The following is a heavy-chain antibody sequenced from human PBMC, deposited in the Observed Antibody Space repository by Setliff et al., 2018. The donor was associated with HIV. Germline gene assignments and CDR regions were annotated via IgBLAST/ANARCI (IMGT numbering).Heavy chain of an antibody. V-gene: IGHV4-38-2*01. CDR1: GYSISSGYY. D-gene: IGHD3-22*01. CDR2: IYHSGST. Sequence: PSETLSLTCAVSGYSISSGYYWGWIRQPPGKGLEWIGSIYHSGSTYYNPSLKSRVTISVDTSKKQFSLKLSSVTAADTAVYHCARVADSSGYYHLDYWDQGTLVTVSS. J-gene: IGHJ4*02. CDR3: ARVADSSGYYHLDY.